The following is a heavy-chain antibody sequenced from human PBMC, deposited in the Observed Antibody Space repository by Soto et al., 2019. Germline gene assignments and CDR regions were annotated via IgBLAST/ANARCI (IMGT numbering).Heavy chain of an antibody. D-gene: IGHD2-15*01. CDR3: ARVRRAGYCSGGSCLRDFDY. CDR2: ISAYNGNT. Sequence: GASVKVSCKASGYTFTSYGISWVRQAPGQGLEWMGWISAYNGNTNYAQKLQGRVTMTTDTSTSTAYMELRSLRSDDTAVYYCARVRRAGYCSGGSCLRDFDYWGQGTLVTVSS. CDR1: GYTFTSYG. V-gene: IGHV1-18*01. J-gene: IGHJ4*02.